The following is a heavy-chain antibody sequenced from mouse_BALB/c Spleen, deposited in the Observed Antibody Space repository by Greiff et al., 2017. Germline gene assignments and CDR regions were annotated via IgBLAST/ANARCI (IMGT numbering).Heavy chain of an antibody. V-gene: IGHV5-6-3*01. D-gene: IGHD1-1*01. CDR3: ARVHYYGSSYAY. CDR2: INSNGGST. CDR1: GFTFSSYG. J-gene: IGHJ3*01. Sequence: DVQLVESGGGLVQPGGSLKLSCAASGFTFSSYGMSWVRQTPDKRLELVATINSNGGSTYYPDSVKGRFTISRDNAKNTLYLQMSSLKSEDTAMYYCARVHYYGSSYAYWGQGTLVTVSA.